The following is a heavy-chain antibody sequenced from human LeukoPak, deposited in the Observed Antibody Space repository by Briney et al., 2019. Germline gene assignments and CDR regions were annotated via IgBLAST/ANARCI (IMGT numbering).Heavy chain of an antibody. Sequence: SETLSLTCAVYGGSFSGYYWSWIRQPPGKGLEWIGEINHSGSTNYNPSLKSRVTISVDTSKNQFSLKLSSVTAADTAVYYCARGYVPDYWGQGTPVTVSS. J-gene: IGHJ4*02. D-gene: IGHD3-16*01. CDR1: GGSFSGYY. CDR2: INHSGST. V-gene: IGHV4-34*01. CDR3: ARGYVPDY.